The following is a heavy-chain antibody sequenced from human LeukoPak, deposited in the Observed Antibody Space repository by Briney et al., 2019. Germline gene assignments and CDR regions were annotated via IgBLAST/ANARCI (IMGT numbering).Heavy chain of an antibody. J-gene: IGHJ6*03. CDR1: GYTFTGYY. V-gene: IGHV1-2*02. CDR3: ARVMVPGIAAAGGIDYYYMDV. CDR2: INPNSGGT. Sequence: GASVKVSCKASGYTFTGYYMHWVRQAPGQGLEWMGWINPNSGGTNYAQKFQGRVTMTRDTSISTAYMELSRLRSDDTAVYYCARVMVPGIAAAGGIDYYYMDVWGKGTTVTVSS. D-gene: IGHD6-13*01.